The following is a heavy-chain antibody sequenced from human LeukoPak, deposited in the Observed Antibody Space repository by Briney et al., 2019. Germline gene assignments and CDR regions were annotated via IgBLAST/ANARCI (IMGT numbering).Heavy chain of an antibody. CDR3: AKDDYGGDYFDY. V-gene: IGHV3-30*02. J-gene: IGHJ4*02. CDR1: GFTFSSYG. D-gene: IGHD4-23*01. CDR2: IRYDGSNK. Sequence: GGSLRLSCAASGFTFSSYGMHSVRQAPGKGLEWVAFIRYDGSNKYYADSVKGRFTISRDNSKNTLYLQMNSLRAGDTAVYYCAKDDYGGDYFDYWGQGTLVTVSS.